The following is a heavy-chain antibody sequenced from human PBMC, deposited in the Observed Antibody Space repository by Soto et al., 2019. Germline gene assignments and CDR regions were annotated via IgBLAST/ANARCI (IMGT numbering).Heavy chain of an antibody. CDR3: ARERPSADFWSGYSYGLDV. CDR2: ISSGGNTI. D-gene: IGHD3-3*01. CDR1: GFGFSAYE. Sequence: PGGSLRLSCAASGFGFSAYEMNWVRQAPGKGLEWVAYISSGGNTIYYADSVKGRFTISRDTGENTLFVQMNSLRDEDTAIYYCARERPSADFWSGYSYGLDVWGQGTTVTVSS. J-gene: IGHJ6*02. V-gene: IGHV3-48*03.